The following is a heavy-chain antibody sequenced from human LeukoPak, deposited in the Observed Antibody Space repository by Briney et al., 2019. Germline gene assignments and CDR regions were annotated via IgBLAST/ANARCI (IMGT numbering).Heavy chain of an antibody. J-gene: IGHJ3*02. CDR2: IYYSGST. V-gene: IGHV4-59*01. Sequence: SETLSLTCTVSGGSISSYYWSWIRQPPGKGLEWIGYIYYSGSTNYNPSLKSRVTISVDTSKNQFSLKLSSVTAADTAVYYCARSGTGYSSSWYPAPVFDIWGQGTMVTVSS. CDR1: GGSISSYY. D-gene: IGHD6-13*01. CDR3: ARSGTGYSSSWYPAPVFDI.